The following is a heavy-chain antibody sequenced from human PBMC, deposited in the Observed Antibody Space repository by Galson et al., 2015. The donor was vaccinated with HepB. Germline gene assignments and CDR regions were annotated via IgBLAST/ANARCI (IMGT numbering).Heavy chain of an antibody. J-gene: IGHJ4*02. CDR1: GGSISSGGYY. CDR2: IYYSGRA. V-gene: IGHV4-31*03. Sequence: TLSLTCTVSGGSISSGGYYWSWMRQHPGKGLEWIGNIYYSGRAYYNPSLKSRVTISVDTSKNQFSLKLSSVTAADTAVYYCARGEYSSSSCDYWGQGTLVTVSS. CDR3: ARGEYSSSSCDY. D-gene: IGHD6-6*01.